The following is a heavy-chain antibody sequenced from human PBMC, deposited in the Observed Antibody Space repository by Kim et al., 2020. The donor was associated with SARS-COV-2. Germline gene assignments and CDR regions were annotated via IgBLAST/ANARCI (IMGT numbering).Heavy chain of an antibody. CDR3: ARGVARGPYIVVVPAAIRAFDY. CDR1: GGSFSGYY. CDR2: INHSGST. V-gene: IGHV4-34*01. Sequence: SETLSLTCAVYGGSFSGYYWSWIRQPPGKGLEWIGEINHSGSTNYNPSLKSRVTISVDTSKNQFSLKLSSVTAADTAVYYCARGVARGPYIVVVPAAIRAFDYWGQGTLVTVSS. D-gene: IGHD2-2*02. J-gene: IGHJ4*02.